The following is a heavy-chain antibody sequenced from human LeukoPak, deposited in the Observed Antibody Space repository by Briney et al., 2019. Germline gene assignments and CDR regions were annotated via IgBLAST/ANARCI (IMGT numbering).Heavy chain of an antibody. V-gene: IGHV3-48*03. D-gene: IGHD1-26*01. CDR3: ARNPYSGNYGTYYYYYMDV. CDR1: GFTFRSYE. CDR2: ISSSGSTI. Sequence: GGSLRLSCAASGFTFRSYEMNWVRQAPGKGLEWVSYISSSGSTIYYADSVKGRFTISRGNAKNSLYLQMDSLGPEDTAVYYCARNPYSGNYGTYYYYYMDVWGKGTTVTISS. J-gene: IGHJ6*03.